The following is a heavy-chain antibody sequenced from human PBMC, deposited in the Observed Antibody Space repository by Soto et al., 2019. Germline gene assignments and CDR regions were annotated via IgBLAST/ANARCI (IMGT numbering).Heavy chain of an antibody. CDR2: ISSSSTI. CDR3: ARDSGYGPAEYFQF. V-gene: IGHV3-48*02. J-gene: IGHJ1*01. CDR1: GFTFSSYS. D-gene: IGHD5-18*01. Sequence: GGSLRLSCAASGFTFSSYSMNWIRQAPGKGLEWVSYISSSSTIYYADSVKGRFTISRDNAKNSLYLQMNSLRDEDTAVYYCARDSGYGPAEYFQFWGQGTLVTVSS.